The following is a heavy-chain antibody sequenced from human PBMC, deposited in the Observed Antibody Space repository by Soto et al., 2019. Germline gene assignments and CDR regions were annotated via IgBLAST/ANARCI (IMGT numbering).Heavy chain of an antibody. Sequence: GGSLRLPCAASGFTPSTYHMSWVRQAPGKGLEWGSAISGSGVSTYYADSVKGRFTISRDNSKNTLYLQMNSLRAGDTAVYYCAKSPGMYYYDSSGYYHYDYWGQGTLVTVSS. J-gene: IGHJ4*02. CDR2: ISGSGVST. CDR1: GFTPSTYH. CDR3: AKSPGMYYYDSSGYYHYDY. D-gene: IGHD3-22*01. V-gene: IGHV3-23*01.